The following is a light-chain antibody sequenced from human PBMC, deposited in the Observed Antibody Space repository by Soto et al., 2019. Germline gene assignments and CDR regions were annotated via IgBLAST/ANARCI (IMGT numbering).Light chain of an antibody. CDR1: QSIGCS. CDR3: QQYSNWWA. V-gene: IGKV3-15*01. CDR2: GAS. Sequence: EIVMTQSPATLSVSPGERATLSCRASQSIGCSLAWYQQKPGQAPSLLIYGASNRATGVPARFSGSGSGTDFTLTISSLQSEDFAVYYCQQYSNWWAFGQGTKVEIK. J-gene: IGKJ1*01.